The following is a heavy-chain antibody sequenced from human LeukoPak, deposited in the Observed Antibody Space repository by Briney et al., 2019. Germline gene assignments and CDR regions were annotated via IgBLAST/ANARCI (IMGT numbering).Heavy chain of an antibody. CDR2: VYSGGST. CDR3: ARVDNSGEGYFDC. Sequence: GGSLRLSCAASGFTVSSSYMGWVRQAPGKGLEWISVVYSGGSTYYADSVNGRFRISRDNSKNTVYLQMNILRAEDTAMYYCARVDNSGEGYFDCWGQGTLVTVSS. J-gene: IGHJ4*02. CDR1: GFTVSSSY. D-gene: IGHD2-2*03. V-gene: IGHV3-53*01.